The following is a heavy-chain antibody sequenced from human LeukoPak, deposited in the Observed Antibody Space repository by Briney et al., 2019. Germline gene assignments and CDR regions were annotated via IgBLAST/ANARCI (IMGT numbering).Heavy chain of an antibody. J-gene: IGHJ4*02. CDR3: ARDINYDFWSGYSNFDY. V-gene: IGHV3-30-3*01. Sequence: PGRSLRLSCAASGFTFSSYAMHWVRQAPGKGLEWVAVISYDRSNKYYADSVKGRFTISGDNSKNTLYLQMNSLRAEDTAVYYCARDINYDFWSGYSNFDYWGQGTLVTVSS. CDR1: GFTFSSYA. CDR2: ISYDRSNK. D-gene: IGHD3-3*01.